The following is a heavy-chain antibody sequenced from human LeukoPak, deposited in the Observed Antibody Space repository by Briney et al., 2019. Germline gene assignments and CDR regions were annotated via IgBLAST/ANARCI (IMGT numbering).Heavy chain of an antibody. Sequence: ASVKVSFKASGYTFTSYGISWVRQAPGQGLEWMGWISAYNGNTNYAQKLQGRVTMTTDTSTSTAYMELRSLRSDDTAVYYCAREVVVVVAAIGEEYYFDYWGQGTLVTVSS. J-gene: IGHJ4*02. CDR1: GYTFTSYG. CDR2: ISAYNGNT. D-gene: IGHD2-15*01. V-gene: IGHV1-18*01. CDR3: AREVVVVVAAIGEEYYFDY.